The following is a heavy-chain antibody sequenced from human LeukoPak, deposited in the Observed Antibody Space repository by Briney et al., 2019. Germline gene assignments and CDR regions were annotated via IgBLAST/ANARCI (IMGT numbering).Heavy chain of an antibody. J-gene: IGHJ4*02. CDR3: GRRGGGNYLEYSFDY. CDR2: IYYSGSA. CDR1: GGSITRRY. V-gene: IGHV4-59*11. Sequence: SETLSLTCIVSGGSITRRYWSWIRQPPGKGLEWIGYIYYSGSANYNPSLKSRVTISVDTSKNQFSLKLSSVTAADTAVYYCGRRGGGNYLEYSFDYWGQGTLVTVSS. D-gene: IGHD5-24*01.